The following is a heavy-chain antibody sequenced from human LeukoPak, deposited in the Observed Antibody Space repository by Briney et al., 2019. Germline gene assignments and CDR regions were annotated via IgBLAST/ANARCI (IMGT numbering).Heavy chain of an antibody. J-gene: IGHJ3*01. CDR3: ARGRGGYPD. D-gene: IGHD5-12*01. CDR1: GFTVSSNY. V-gene: IGHV3-7*01. CDR2: IKQDGSEK. Sequence: GGSLRLSCAASGFTVSSNYMSWVRQAPGKGLEWVANIKQDGSEKHYVDSVKGRFTISRDNAKNSLYLQMSSLRAEDTAVYYCARGRGGYPDWGQGTMVTVSS.